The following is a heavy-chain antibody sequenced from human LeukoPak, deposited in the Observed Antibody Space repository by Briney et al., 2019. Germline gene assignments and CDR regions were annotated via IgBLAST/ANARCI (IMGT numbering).Heavy chain of an antibody. J-gene: IGHJ4*02. CDR2: IYYSGST. CDR1: GGSISSYY. D-gene: IGHD4-17*01. CDR3: ARGREYGDFDDY. Sequence: PSETLSLTCTVSGGSISSYYWSWIRQSPGKGLEWIGNIYYSGSTHYNPPLKSRVTISVYKSKNQFSLKLSSVTAADTAVYYCARGREYGDFDDYWGQGTLVTVSS. V-gene: IGHV4-59*08.